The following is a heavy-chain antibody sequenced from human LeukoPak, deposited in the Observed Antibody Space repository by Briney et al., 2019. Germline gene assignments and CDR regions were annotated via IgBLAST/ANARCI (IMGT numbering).Heavy chain of an antibody. D-gene: IGHD1-1*01. CDR2: INPNSGDT. J-gene: IGHJ4*02. V-gene: IGHV1-2*06. Sequence: GDSVKVSCQASGYTFTGYYIHWVRQAPGQGLEWMGRINPNSGDTTYAQNFQGRVTMTRDTSISTVFMDLTSLRSDDTAVYYCARGGHWNDQPYWGQGTLVTVS. CDR1: GYTFTGYY. CDR3: ARGGHWNDQPY.